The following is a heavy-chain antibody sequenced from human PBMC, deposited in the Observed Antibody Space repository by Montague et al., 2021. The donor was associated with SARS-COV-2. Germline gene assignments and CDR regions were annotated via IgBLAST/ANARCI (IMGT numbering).Heavy chain of an antibody. D-gene: IGHD1-7*01. V-gene: IGHV2-70*11. Sequence: PALVKPTQTLTLTCTFSGFSLSTSGMCVSWIRQPPGKALEWLARIDWDDDKYYSTSLKTRLTISKDTSKNQVVLTMTNMDPVDTATYYCARETGTTVSLDNGGQGTLVTVSS. CDR1: GFSLSTSGMC. CDR2: IDWDDDK. J-gene: IGHJ4*02. CDR3: ARETGTTVSLDN.